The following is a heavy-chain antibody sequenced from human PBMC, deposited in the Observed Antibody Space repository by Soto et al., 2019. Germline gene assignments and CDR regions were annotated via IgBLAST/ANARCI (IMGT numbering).Heavy chain of an antibody. J-gene: IGHJ6*02. CDR2: IYPGDSDT. CDR3: ARTSAAGKYYYGMDV. Sequence: GESLKISCKGSGYSFSNNWVGWVRQMPGKGLEWMGIIYPGDSDTRYSPSFQGQVTISADKSISTAYLQWSSLKASDTAMYYCARTSAAGKYYYGMDVWGQGTTVTVSS. D-gene: IGHD6-13*01. CDR1: GYSFSNNW. V-gene: IGHV5-51*01.